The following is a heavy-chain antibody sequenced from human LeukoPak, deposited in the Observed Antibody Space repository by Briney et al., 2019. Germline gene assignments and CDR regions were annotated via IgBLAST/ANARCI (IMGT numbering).Heavy chain of an antibody. CDR2: IYTSGSN. CDR1: GVSISSGSYY. D-gene: IGHD3-10*01. J-gene: IGHJ6*03. V-gene: IGHV4-61*02. Sequence: SQTLSLTCTVSGVSISSGSYYWSWIRQPAGKGLEWIGRIYTSGSNNYNPSLKSRVTISVDTSNNQFSMKLSSGTAADTAVYYCARVRFGARPGGGIYYYYYYMDVWGKGTTVTASS. CDR3: ARVRFGARPGGGIYYYYYYMDV.